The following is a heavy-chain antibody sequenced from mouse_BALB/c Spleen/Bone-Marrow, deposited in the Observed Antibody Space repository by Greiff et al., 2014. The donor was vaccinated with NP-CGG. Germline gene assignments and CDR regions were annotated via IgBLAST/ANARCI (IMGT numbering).Heavy chain of an antibody. D-gene: IGHD2-1*01. CDR3: AGGNYRFAY. J-gene: IGHJ3*01. CDR1: GFNIKDYY. Sequence: VQLQQSGAELVRPGALVKLSCKASGFNIKDYYMHWVKQRPEQGLEWIGWIDPENGNTIYDPMFQGKASITADTSSNTAYLQLSSLTSEDTAVYYCAGGNYRFAYWGQGTLVTVSA. V-gene: IGHV14-1*02. CDR2: IDPENGNT.